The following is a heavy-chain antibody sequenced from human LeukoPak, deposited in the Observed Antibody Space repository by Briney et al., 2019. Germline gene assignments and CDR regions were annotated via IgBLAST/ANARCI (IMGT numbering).Heavy chain of an antibody. J-gene: IGHJ4*02. CDR2: IHSGGRT. Sequence: PGGSLRLSCAASGFTFSSYGMHWVRQAPGKGLEWVSVIHSGGRTYYADSVKGRFTISRDISKNTLYLQMNSLRAEDTAVYYCARYRSIATPGHFDYWGQGTLVTVSS. D-gene: IGHD6-13*01. V-gene: IGHV3-NL1*01. CDR3: ARYRSIATPGHFDY. CDR1: GFTFSSYG.